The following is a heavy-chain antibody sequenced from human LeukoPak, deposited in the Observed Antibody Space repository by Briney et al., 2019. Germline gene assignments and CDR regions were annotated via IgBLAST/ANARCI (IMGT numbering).Heavy chain of an antibody. D-gene: IGHD2-2*01. Sequence: GGSLRLSCAASGFTFSDYNMRWIRQAPGKGLEWVSSISRSGSTIYYADSVKGRFTISRDNAKNSLYLQMNSLRAEDTAVYYCASGGYCSSTSCYWEAFDIWGQGTMVTVSS. V-gene: IGHV3-11*04. CDR1: GFTFSDYN. CDR2: ISRSGSTI. CDR3: ASGGYCSSTSCYWEAFDI. J-gene: IGHJ3*02.